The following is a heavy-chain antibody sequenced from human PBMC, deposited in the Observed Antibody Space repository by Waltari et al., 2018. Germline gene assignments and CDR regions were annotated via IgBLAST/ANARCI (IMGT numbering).Heavy chain of an antibody. CDR2: ISSSGSTI. CDR3: ARVGNYGSGRSY. V-gene: IGHV3-48*03. Sequence: VQLVESGGGLVQPGGSLRLSCAASGFTFSSYEMNWVRQAPGKGLEWVSYISSSGSTIYYADSVKGRFTISRDNAKNSLYLQMNSLRAEDTAVYYCARVGNYGSGRSYWGQGTLVTVSS. J-gene: IGHJ4*02. D-gene: IGHD3-10*01. CDR1: GFTFSSYE.